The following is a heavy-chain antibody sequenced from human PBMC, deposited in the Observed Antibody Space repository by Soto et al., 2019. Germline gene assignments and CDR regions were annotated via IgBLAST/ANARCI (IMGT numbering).Heavy chain of an antibody. J-gene: IGHJ5*02. D-gene: IGHD2-2*01. V-gene: IGHV4-59*01. CDR2: IYSSGKT. CDR1: GGSLRNFF. Sequence: SETLSLTCTVSGGSLRNFFWSWIRQPPGKGLEWIGHIYSSGKTDYNPSLETRVTMSIDTSMNQISLKLNSVTAADTAVFFCVRTFPPAPRVVLSHNWFIPWGPGTLVTVSS. CDR3: VRTFPPAPRVVLSHNWFIP.